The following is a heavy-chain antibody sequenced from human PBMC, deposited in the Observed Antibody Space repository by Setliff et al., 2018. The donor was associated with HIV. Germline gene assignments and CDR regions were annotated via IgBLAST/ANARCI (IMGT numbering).Heavy chain of an antibody. CDR1: GGSISNYY. V-gene: IGHV4-59*01. D-gene: IGHD3-22*01. CDR3: ARDVARFDYDTGGYYVSHFDY. CDR2: ISNTGNT. Sequence: PSETLSLTCTVSGGSISNYYWSWIRQSPGKGLEWIGYISNTGNTKYNPSLKSRVTIAGDTSKNQFSVRLTSVTAADTAVYFCARDVARFDYDTGGYYVSHFDYWGQGIQVTVSS. J-gene: IGHJ4*02.